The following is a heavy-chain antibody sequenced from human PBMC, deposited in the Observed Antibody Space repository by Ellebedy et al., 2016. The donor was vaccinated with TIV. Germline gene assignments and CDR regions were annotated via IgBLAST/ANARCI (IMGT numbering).Heavy chain of an antibody. D-gene: IGHD2-15*01. Sequence: GESLKISCVASGFTFGDYTMHWVRQGPGKGLEWVSLITWNGGSTEYADSVNGRFTISRDNSQNSLYLQIHSLTTEDNAVYYCAKDMGISSWLYYWGQGTLVTVSS. V-gene: IGHV3-43*01. CDR3: AKDMGISSWLYY. CDR2: ITWNGGST. CDR1: GFTFGDYT. J-gene: IGHJ4*01.